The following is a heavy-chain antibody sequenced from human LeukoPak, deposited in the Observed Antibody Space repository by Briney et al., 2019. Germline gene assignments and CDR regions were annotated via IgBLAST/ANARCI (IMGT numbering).Heavy chain of an antibody. Sequence: SETLSLTCVVYSGSFSGYYWSWIRQSPGKGLEWIREINHSGSTNYNPSLKSRVTISVDTSKNNFSLRVSSVTAAGTAVYYCARGRTVGAYNWFDPWGQGTLVTVSS. D-gene: IGHD1-26*01. J-gene: IGHJ5*02. CDR2: INHSGST. V-gene: IGHV4-34*01. CDR3: ARGRTVGAYNWFDP. CDR1: SGSFSGYY.